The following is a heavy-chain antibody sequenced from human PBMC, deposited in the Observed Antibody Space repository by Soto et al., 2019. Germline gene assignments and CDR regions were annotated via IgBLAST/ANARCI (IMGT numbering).Heavy chain of an antibody. J-gene: IGHJ4*02. V-gene: IGHV3-7*01. CDR1: GFTFSTYW. CDR3: VCGGNFFVY. D-gene: IGHD3-16*01. CDR2: LDQDGSER. Sequence: ESGGGLVQPGGSLRLSCAASGFTFSTYWMTWVRRPPGKGLEWVANLDQDGSERYYVDSVRGRFTISRDNAKNSLYLQMNSLRAEDTAVYYCVCGGNFFVYWGQGTLDTVSP.